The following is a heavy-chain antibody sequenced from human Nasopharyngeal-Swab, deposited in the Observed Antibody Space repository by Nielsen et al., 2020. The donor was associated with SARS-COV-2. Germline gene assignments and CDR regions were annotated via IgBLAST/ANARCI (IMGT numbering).Heavy chain of an antibody. CDR2: IIPIFGTA. CDR1: GGTFGSYA. V-gene: IGHV1-69*13. CDR3: ASFPYDSSGSYYYYGMDV. J-gene: IGHJ6*02. D-gene: IGHD3-22*01. Sequence: SVKVSCKASGGTFGSYAISWVRRAPGQGLEWMGGIIPIFGTANYAQKFQGRVTITADESTSTAYMELSSLRSEDTAVYHCASFPYDSSGSYYYYGMDVWGQGTTVTVSS.